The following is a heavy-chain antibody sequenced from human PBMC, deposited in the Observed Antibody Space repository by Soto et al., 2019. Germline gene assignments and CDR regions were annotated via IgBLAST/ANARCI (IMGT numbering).Heavy chain of an antibody. J-gene: IGHJ5*02. Sequence: SETLSLTCTVSDYSIGSGYYWGWIRQPPGKGLEWIGSIIHSGNTNYNPSLKSRVTMSVDTSKNQFSLKLSSVTAADTAVYYCARDSSGWSYNWFDPWGQGTLVTVSS. CDR2: IIHSGNT. V-gene: IGHV4-38-2*02. CDR3: ARDSSGWSYNWFDP. CDR1: DYSIGSGYY. D-gene: IGHD6-19*01.